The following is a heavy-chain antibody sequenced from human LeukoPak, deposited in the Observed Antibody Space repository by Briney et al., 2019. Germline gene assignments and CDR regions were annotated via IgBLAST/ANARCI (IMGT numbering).Heavy chain of an antibody. V-gene: IGHV3-7*01. CDR3: VGGSGY. CDR2: IKQDASEK. Sequence: GGSLRLSCAVSGFTFSSHWMNWVRQAPGKGLEWVANIKQDASEKFYLNSVKGRFTISRDNGKKSVYLQMNTLRVEDTAVYYCVGGSGYWGQGTLVFVSS. CDR1: GFTFSSHW. D-gene: IGHD3-10*01. J-gene: IGHJ4*02.